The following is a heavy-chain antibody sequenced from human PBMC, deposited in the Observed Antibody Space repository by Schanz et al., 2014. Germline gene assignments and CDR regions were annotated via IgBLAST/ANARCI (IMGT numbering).Heavy chain of an antibody. CDR1: GFTLSNYA. Sequence: VQLVESGGGVVQPGRSLRLSCAAPGFTLSNYAMHWVRQTPDKGLEWVSGLSANGDSTFYSSSVKGRFTISRDISKNTLYLQMGSLRAGDVAVYYCARKSLVSAHYDSWGQGTLVTVSS. CDR2: LSANGDST. CDR3: ARKSLVSAHYDS. J-gene: IGHJ4*02. V-gene: IGHV3-64*01. D-gene: IGHD2-21*01.